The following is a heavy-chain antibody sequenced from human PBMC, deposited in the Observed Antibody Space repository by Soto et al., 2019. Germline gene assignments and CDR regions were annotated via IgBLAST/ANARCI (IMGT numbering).Heavy chain of an antibody. CDR1: GGSISSYY. CDR2: IYYSGST. J-gene: IGHJ5*02. V-gene: IGHV4-59*01. CDR3: ARDQNWFDP. Sequence: SETLSLTCTVSGGSISSYYWSWIRQPPGKGLEWIGYIYYSGSTNYNPSLKSRVTISVDTSKNQFSLKLSSVTAADTAVYYCARDQNWFDPWGQGTLGTVSS.